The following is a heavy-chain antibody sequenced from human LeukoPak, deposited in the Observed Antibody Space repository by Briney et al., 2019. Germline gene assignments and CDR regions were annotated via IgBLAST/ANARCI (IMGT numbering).Heavy chain of an antibody. J-gene: IGHJ3*01. CDR3: TRETGANYDPGAFDV. CDR2: INPKSGGT. V-gene: IGHV1-2*02. Sequence: ASVKVSCKASGYSFTGYYIHWARQAPGQGLEWMGWINPKSGGTDSAEKFEGRVTMTRDTSIRTSFLELGRLKSDDTAVYYCTRETGANYDPGAFDVWGQGTMVTVSS. CDR1: GYSFTGYY. D-gene: IGHD3-3*01.